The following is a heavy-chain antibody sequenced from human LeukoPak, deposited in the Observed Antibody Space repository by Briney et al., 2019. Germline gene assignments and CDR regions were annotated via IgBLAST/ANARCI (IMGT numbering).Heavy chain of an antibody. CDR3: ARYRNTGSSYENLFEY. CDR1: GFTFSSYW. D-gene: IGHD1-26*01. J-gene: IGHJ4*02. Sequence: PGGSRRLSCAASGFTFSSYWMHWVRQAPGKGLVWVSRINSDGSSIRYGDSVKGRFTISRDNAKNTLYLQMNSLRAEDTSVYYCARYRNTGSSYENLFEYWGQGSLVTVSS. V-gene: IGHV3-74*01. CDR2: INSDGSSI.